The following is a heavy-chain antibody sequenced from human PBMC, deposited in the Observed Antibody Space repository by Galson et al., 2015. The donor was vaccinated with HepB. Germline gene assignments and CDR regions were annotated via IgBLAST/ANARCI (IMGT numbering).Heavy chain of an antibody. CDR3: AKGGRITIFEVGAYGMDV. Sequence: SLRLSCAASGFTFITHAKSWGRQAPGQGLERVSGISGSRGGTYYAESVKGRFTISRDNPKNTVYLQMNSLRAEDTAVYYCAKGGRITIFEVGAYGMDVWGQGTTVTVSS. J-gene: IGHJ6*02. CDR1: GFTFITHA. V-gene: IGHV3-23*01. D-gene: IGHD3-3*01. CDR2: ISGSRGGT.